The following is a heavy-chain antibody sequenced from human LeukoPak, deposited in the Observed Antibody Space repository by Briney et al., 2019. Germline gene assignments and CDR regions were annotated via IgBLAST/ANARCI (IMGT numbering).Heavy chain of an antibody. CDR2: INPNSGGT. CDR1: GCTFTDYY. Sequence: ASVKVSCKASGCTFTDYYMHWVRQAPGQGLEWMGWINPNSGGTNYAQKFQGRVTMSRDTSINTVYVELSSLRSDDTAVFYCASQFYASETYYAYFDYWGQGTLVTVSS. V-gene: IGHV1-2*02. CDR3: ASQFYASETYYAYFDY. J-gene: IGHJ4*02. D-gene: IGHD3-10*01.